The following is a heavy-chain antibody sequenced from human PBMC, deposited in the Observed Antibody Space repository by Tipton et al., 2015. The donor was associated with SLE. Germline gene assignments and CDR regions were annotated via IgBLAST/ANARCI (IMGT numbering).Heavy chain of an antibody. J-gene: IGHJ6*02. V-gene: IGHV3-9*01. CDR1: GFTFDDYA. Sequence: SLRLSCAASGFTFDDYAMHWVRQAPGKGLEWVSGISWNSGSIGYADSVKGRFTISRDNAKNSLYLQMNSLRAEDTALYYCAKDNPLSSSRRPLYYYGMDVWGQGPTVTVSS. CDR2: ISWNSGSI. D-gene: IGHD6-13*01. CDR3: AKDNPLSSSRRPLYYYGMDV.